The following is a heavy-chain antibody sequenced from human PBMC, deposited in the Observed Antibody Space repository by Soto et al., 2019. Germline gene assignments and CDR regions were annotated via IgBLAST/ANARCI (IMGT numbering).Heavy chain of an antibody. CDR3: ARGIAARNFDY. CDR1: GGSFSGYY. V-gene: IGHV4-34*01. J-gene: IGHJ4*02. CDR2: INHSGST. D-gene: IGHD6-6*01. Sequence: PSETLSLTCAVYGGSFSGYYWSWIRQPPGKGLEWIGEINHSGSTNYNPSLKSRVTISVDTSKNQFSLELSSVTAADTAVYYCARGIAARNFDYWGQGTLVTVSS.